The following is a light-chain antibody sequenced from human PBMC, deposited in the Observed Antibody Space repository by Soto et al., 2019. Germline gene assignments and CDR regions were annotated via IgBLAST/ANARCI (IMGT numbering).Light chain of an antibody. CDR3: QVWDSSSDRVV. CDR2: DDS. V-gene: IGLV3-21*02. CDR1: DIGNKA. J-gene: IGLJ2*01. Sequence: SYELTQPPSVSVVPGQTASISCGGNDIGNKAVHWYQQRPGQAPVLVVYDDSDRPSGIPERFSGSNSGNPATLTISRVEAGDEADYYCQVWDSSSDRVVFGGGTKLTVL.